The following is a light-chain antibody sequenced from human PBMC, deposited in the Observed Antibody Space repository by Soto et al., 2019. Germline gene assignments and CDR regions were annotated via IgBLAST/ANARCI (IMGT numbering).Light chain of an antibody. CDR2: GAS. CDR3: QQHNNWPPWT. Sequence: DIVMTQSPATLSVSPGGRATLSCRASQSVGSNVAWYQQKPGQPPRLLIYGASTRAAGVPARFIGSGYGRQFSLTISSLQYEDFSIYHCQQHNNWPPWTFGQGTKVEV. V-gene: IGKV3-15*01. CDR1: QSVGSN. J-gene: IGKJ1*01.